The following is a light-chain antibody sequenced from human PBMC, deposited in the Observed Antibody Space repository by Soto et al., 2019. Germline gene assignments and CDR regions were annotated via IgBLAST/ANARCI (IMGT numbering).Light chain of an antibody. CDR2: GAS. CDR1: QSVSSSY. CDR3: QQRHMWPIT. V-gene: IGKV3D-20*02. J-gene: IGKJ5*01. Sequence: PGERVTLSCRASQSVSSSYLPWYQQKPGQAPRLLIYGASTRATSIPARFSGSGSGTDFTLTISSLEPEDSAVYYCQQRHMWPITFGQGTRLEIK.